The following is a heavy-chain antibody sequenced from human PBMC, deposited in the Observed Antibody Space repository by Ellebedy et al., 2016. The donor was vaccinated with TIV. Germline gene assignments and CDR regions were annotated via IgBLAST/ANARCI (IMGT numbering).Heavy chain of an antibody. V-gene: IGHV3-74*01. Sequence: PGGSLRLSCAASGFTFSSYWMHWVRQAPGKGLVWVSRINSDGSSTSYADSVKGRFTISRDNAKNTLYLQMNSLRAEDTAVYYCARDPSWSTYYDILTGQTVGPHFDYWGQGTLVTVSS. CDR2: INSDGSST. CDR3: ARDPSWSTYYDILTGQTVGPHFDY. J-gene: IGHJ4*02. CDR1: GFTFSSYW. D-gene: IGHD3-9*01.